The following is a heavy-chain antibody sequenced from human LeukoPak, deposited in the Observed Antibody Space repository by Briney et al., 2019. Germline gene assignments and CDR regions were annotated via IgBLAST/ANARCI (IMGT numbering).Heavy chain of an antibody. CDR2: ISYDGSNK. Sequence: PGGSLRLSCAASGFTFSSYGMHWVRQAPGKGLEWVAVISYDGSNKYYAGSVKGRFTISRDNAQNSLYLQMNSLRAEDTAVYYCARGRIDTRAFDIWGQGTMVTVSS. CDR3: ARGRIDTRAFDI. CDR1: GFTFSSYG. D-gene: IGHD1-26*01. J-gene: IGHJ3*02. V-gene: IGHV3-30*03.